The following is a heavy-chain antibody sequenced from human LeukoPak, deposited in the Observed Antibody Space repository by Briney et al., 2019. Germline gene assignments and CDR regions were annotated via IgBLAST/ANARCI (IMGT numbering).Heavy chain of an antibody. CDR1: GFTFSAYW. J-gene: IGHJ5*02. Sequence: GGSLRLSCAASGFTFSAYWMHWVRQAPGKGLVWVSRIDTVGSTTIYADSVKGRFTISRDNAKNTLHLQMSSLTAEDTGVYYCARVRSGSDDWVDPWGQGTLVTVSS. CDR2: IDTVGSTT. CDR3: ARVRSGSDDWVDP. V-gene: IGHV3-74*01. D-gene: IGHD1-26*01.